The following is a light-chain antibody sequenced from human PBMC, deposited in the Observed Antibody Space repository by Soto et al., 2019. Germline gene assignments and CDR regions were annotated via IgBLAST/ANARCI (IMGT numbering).Light chain of an antibody. CDR1: QSVSSY. CDR3: QQYGSSPKWT. Sequence: DIMLTRSPATLSLSPGERATLSCRASQSVSSYLAWYQQKPGQAPRLLIYDASNRATGIPARFSGSGSGTDFTLTISRLEPEDFAVYYCQQYGSSPKWTFGQRTKVDIK. V-gene: IGKV3-20*01. J-gene: IGKJ1*01. CDR2: DAS.